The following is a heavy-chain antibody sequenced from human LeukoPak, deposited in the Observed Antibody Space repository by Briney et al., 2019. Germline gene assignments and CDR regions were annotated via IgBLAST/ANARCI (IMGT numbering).Heavy chain of an antibody. Sequence: GGSLTLSCAASGFTFSSYGMHWVRQAPGKGLEWVAVIWYDGSNKYYADSVKGRFTISRDNSKNTLYLQMNNRRAEDTAVYYCARGGATEDFYFDYWDQGTIVSVSS. CDR2: IWYDGSNK. CDR3: ARGGATEDFYFDY. CDR1: GFTFSSYG. V-gene: IGHV3-33*01. J-gene: IGHJ4*02. D-gene: IGHD1-26*01.